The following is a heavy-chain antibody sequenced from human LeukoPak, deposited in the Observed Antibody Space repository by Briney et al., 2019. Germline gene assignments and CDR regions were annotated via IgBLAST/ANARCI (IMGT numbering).Heavy chain of an antibody. J-gene: IGHJ5*02. CDR2: ISGGSSDT. Sequence: GGSLRLSCAASGFNFPDYYMTWIRQAPGQGPEWLSYISGGSSDTSYADSVKGRFTISRDNAKNSLYLEMNNLRAYDTAVYYCARRGTTYCTVDSCNPNWFDPWGRGTLVTVSS. D-gene: IGHD2-8*02. CDR1: GFNFPDYY. CDR3: ARRGTTYCTVDSCNPNWFDP. V-gene: IGHV3-11*03.